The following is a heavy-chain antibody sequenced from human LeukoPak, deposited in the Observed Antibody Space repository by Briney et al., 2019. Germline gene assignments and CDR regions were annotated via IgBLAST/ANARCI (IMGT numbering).Heavy chain of an antibody. CDR1: GYTFTSYA. J-gene: IGHJ4*02. V-gene: IGHV1-3*01. Sequence: ASVKVSCKASGYTFTSYAMHWVRQAPGQRLEWMGWINAGNGNTKYSQKFQGRVTTTRDTSASTAYMELSSLRSEDTAVYYCARTHSSSWYPADYWGQGTLVTVSS. D-gene: IGHD6-13*01. CDR3: ARTHSSSWYPADY. CDR2: INAGNGNT.